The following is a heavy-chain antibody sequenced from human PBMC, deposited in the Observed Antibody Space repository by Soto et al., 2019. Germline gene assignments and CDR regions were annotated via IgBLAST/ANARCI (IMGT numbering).Heavy chain of an antibody. CDR3: ARRPRVAMAGSFSYYYGMDV. J-gene: IGHJ6*02. Sequence: PSETLSLTCTVSGGSISGSSYYWAWIRQPPGKGLEWIGNIFYSGSTYYNPSLKSRVTVSVDTSKNRSSLTLSSVTAADTAVYYCARRPRVAMAGSFSYYYGMDVWGQGTTVTV. D-gene: IGHD6-19*01. V-gene: IGHV4-39*01. CDR1: GGSISGSSYY. CDR2: IFYSGST.